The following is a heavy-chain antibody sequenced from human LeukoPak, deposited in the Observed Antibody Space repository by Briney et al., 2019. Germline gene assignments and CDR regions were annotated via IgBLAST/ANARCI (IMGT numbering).Heavy chain of an antibody. CDR3: AGNIAARLDY. CDR1: GGSFSGYY. V-gene: IGHV4-34*01. Sequence: PSETLSLTCAVYGGSFSGYYWSWLRQPPGKGLEWIGEIDHSGSTNYNPSLKSRVTISVDTSKSQFSLKLSSVTAADTAVYYCAGNIAARLDYWGQGTLVTVSS. CDR2: IDHSGST. J-gene: IGHJ4*02. D-gene: IGHD6-6*01.